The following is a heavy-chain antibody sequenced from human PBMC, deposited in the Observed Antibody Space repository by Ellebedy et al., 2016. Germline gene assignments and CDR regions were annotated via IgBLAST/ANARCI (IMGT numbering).Heavy chain of an antibody. CDR1: GYTFTGYY. J-gene: IGHJ6*03. Sequence: ASVKVSCXASGYTFTGYYMHWVRQAPGQGLEWMGWINPNSGGTNYAQKFQGRVTMTRDTSISTAYMELSRLRSDDTAVYYCARCGYYYYYMDVWGKGTTVTVSS. CDR3: ARCGYYYYYMDV. CDR2: INPNSGGT. D-gene: IGHD2-21*01. V-gene: IGHV1-2*02.